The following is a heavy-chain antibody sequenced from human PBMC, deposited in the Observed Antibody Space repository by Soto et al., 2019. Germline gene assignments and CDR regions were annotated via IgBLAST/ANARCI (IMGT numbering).Heavy chain of an antibody. CDR1: GFTVSSNY. CDR2: IYSGGST. Sequence: PGGSLRLSCAASGFTVSSNYMSWVRQAPGKGLEWVSVIYSGGSTYYADSVKGRFTISRDNSKNTLYLQMNSLRAEDTAVYCCARSALDAATLFPNYYYYYGMDVWGQGTTVTVSS. V-gene: IGHV3-53*01. J-gene: IGHJ6*02. CDR3: ARSALDAATLFPNYYYYYGMDV. D-gene: IGHD3-10*02.